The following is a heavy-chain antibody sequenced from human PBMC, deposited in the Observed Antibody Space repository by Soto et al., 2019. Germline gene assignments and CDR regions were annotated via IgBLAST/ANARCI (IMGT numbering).Heavy chain of an antibody. D-gene: IGHD4-17*01. V-gene: IGHV1-2*02. CDR1: GYTFTGYY. CDR3: ARRESDYGDYARVYYFDY. Sequence: ASVKVSCKASGYTFTGYYMHWVRQAPGQGLEWMGWINPNSGGTNYAQKFQGRVTMTRDTSISTAYMELSRLRSDDTAVYYCARRESDYGDYARVYYFDYWGQGTLVTVS. CDR2: INPNSGGT. J-gene: IGHJ4*02.